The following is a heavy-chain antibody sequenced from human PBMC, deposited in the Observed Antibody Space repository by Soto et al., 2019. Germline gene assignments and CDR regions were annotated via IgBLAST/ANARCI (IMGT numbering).Heavy chain of an antibody. CDR1: GGSISSSNW. Sequence: SETLSLTCFVSGGSISSSNWWTWVRQPPGKGLEWIGEIYHSGSTNYNPSLRSRVTISLDKSKNQFSLELRSVGAADTAMYYCAEAVVAGRVNDWGQGTLVTVSS. J-gene: IGHJ4*02. CDR2: IYHSGST. D-gene: IGHD6-19*01. V-gene: IGHV4-4*02. CDR3: AEAVVAGRVND.